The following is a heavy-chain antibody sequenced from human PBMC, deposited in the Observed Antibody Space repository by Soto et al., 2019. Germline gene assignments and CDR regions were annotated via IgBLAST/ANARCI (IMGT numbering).Heavy chain of an antibody. J-gene: IGHJ6*03. D-gene: IGHD3-16*02. Sequence: GGSLRLSCAASGFTFSSYAMSWVRQAPGKGLEWVSAISGSGGSTYYADSVKGRFTISRDNSKNTLYLQMNSLRAEDTAVYYCAKEPSYRPNYYYYMDVWGKGTTVTVSS. V-gene: IGHV3-23*01. CDR2: ISGSGGST. CDR1: GFTFSSYA. CDR3: AKEPSYRPNYYYYMDV.